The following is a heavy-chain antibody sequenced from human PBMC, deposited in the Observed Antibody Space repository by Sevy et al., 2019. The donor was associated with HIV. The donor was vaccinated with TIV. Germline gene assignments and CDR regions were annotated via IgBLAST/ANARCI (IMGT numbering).Heavy chain of an antibody. Sequence: GGSLRLSCAPSGIRFSNAWMNWVRQAPGKGLEGVGRIKSKTDGGTTDYAAPVKGRFTSSEDDSKNIVELQMNSLKTEDTAVYYCTELNFDNWGQGTLVTVSS. V-gene: IGHV3-15*07. CDR1: GIRFSNAW. CDR2: IKSKTDGGTT. J-gene: IGHJ4*02. CDR3: TELNFDN. D-gene: IGHD1-26*01.